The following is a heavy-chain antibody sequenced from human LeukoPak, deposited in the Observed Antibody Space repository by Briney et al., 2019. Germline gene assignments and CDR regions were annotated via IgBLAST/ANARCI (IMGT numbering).Heavy chain of an antibody. D-gene: IGHD2-15*01. CDR3: ATVSGYDAFDI. CDR1: GYTLTELS. CDR2: FDPEDGET. J-gene: IGHJ3*02. V-gene: IGHV1-24*01. Sequence: ASVKVSCKVSGYTLTELSMVWVRQAPGKGLEWMGGFDPEDGETIYAQKFQGRVTMTEDTSTDTAYMELSSLRSEDTAIYYCATVSGYDAFDIWGQGTMVTASS.